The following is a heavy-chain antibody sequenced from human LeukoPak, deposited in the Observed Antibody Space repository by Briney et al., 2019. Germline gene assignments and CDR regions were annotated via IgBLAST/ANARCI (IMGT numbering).Heavy chain of an antibody. V-gene: IGHV4-59*13. J-gene: IGHJ4*02. Sequence: KPSETLSLTCTIPVASISDYCWSWIRQSPGKRLEWIGYFYSSGSTNYNPSLNSRVTISVDTSKKHFSLKLTSVTAADTAVYYCAATLITFGGLMTFYFDSWGQGTLVTVSS. CDR3: AATLITFGGLMTFYFDS. CDR1: VASISDYC. CDR2: FYSSGST. D-gene: IGHD3-16*01.